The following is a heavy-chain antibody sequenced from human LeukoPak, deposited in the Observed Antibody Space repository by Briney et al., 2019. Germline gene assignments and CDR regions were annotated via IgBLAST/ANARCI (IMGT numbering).Heavy chain of an antibody. J-gene: IGHJ6*03. D-gene: IGHD3-10*01. CDR2: THGGGSA. V-gene: IGHV3-53*01. CDR3: ARGARWFGGNYYYYMDV. CDR1: VFTVSSNY. Sequence: PGGSLRLSCAASVFTVSSNYMSWVRHAPGKGLEWVSHTHGGGSAYYADSVKGRFTISRDNSKNTLYLKMNSMRAEDTAVYYCARGARWFGGNYYYYMDVWGKGTTVTISS.